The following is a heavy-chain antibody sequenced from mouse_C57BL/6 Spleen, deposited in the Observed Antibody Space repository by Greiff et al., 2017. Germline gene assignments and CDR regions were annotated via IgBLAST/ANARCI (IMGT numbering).Heavy chain of an antibody. CDR2: ISSGSSTI. V-gene: IGHV5-17*01. Sequence: EVNVVESGGGLVKPGGSLKLSCAASGFTFSDYGMHWVRQAPEKGLEWVAYISSGSSTIYYADTVKGRFTISRDNAKNTLFLQMTSLRSEDTAMYYCARGYYSNLYYFDYWGQGTTLTVSS. J-gene: IGHJ2*01. CDR1: GFTFSDYG. D-gene: IGHD2-5*01. CDR3: ARGYYSNLYYFDY.